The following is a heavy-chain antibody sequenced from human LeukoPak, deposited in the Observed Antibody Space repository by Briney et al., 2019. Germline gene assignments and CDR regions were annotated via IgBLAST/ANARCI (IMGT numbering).Heavy chain of an antibody. V-gene: IGHV3-23*01. CDR3: SVYFRASQFDP. CDR1: GFTFSSYA. CDR2: ISGSGGST. D-gene: IGHD2-8*01. J-gene: IGHJ5*02. Sequence: QAGGSLRLSCAASGFTFSSYAMSWVRQAPGKGLEWVSAISGSGGSTYYADSVKGRFTISRDNSKNTLYLQMNSLRAEDTAVYYSSVYFRASQFDPWGQGTLVTVSS.